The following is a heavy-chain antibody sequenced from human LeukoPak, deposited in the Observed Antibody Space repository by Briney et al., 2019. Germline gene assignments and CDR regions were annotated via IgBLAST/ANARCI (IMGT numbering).Heavy chain of an antibody. Sequence: SETLSLTCAVSGYSISSGNWWGWIRQPPGEGLEWIGYIYHSGSTYYNPSLKSRVTMSEDTSKNQFSLKLSSVTAADTAVYYCARVPRSYYYYYYMDVWGKGTTVTVSS. CDR1: GYSISSGNW. CDR3: ARVPRSYYYYYYMDV. J-gene: IGHJ6*03. CDR2: IYHSGST. V-gene: IGHV4-28*03.